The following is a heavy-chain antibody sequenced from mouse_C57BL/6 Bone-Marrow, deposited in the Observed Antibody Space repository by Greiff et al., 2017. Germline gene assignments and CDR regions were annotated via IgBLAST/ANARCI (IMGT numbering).Heavy chain of an antibody. D-gene: IGHD2-3*01. CDR2: IDPEIGDT. CDR3: SSFDGNYFDF. J-gene: IGHJ2*01. V-gene: IGHV14-4*01. Sequence: DVQLQESGAELVRPGASVKLSCTASGFNIKDDYIHWVNQRPEQGLEWIGWIDPEIGDTEYASKFQGKATITSDTSSNTAYLQLSSLTSEDTAVYYCSSFDGNYFDFWGQGTPLTVAS. CDR1: GFNIKDDY.